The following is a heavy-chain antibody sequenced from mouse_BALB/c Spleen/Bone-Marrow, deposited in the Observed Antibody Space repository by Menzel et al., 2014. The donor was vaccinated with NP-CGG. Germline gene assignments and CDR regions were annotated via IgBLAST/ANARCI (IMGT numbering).Heavy chain of an antibody. CDR2: IDPANGNT. D-gene: IGHD1-1*01. J-gene: IGHJ3*01. Sequence: EVQLQESGAELVKPGASVKLSCTASGFNIKDTYMHWVKQRPEQGLEWIGRIDPANGNTKYDPKFQGKATITADTSSNTAYLQLSGLTSEYTAVYYCASYYYGSSLFAYWGQGTLVTVSA. CDR1: GFNIKDTY. V-gene: IGHV14-3*02. CDR3: ASYYYGSSLFAY.